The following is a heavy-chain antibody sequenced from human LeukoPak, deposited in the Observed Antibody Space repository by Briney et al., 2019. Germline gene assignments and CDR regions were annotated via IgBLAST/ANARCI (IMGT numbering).Heavy chain of an antibody. J-gene: IGHJ4*02. Sequence: GGSLRLSCAASGSTFSNYAMSWVRQAPGRGLEWVSSISGNGGRTYSADSVKGRFTISRDNAKNSLYLQMNSLGAEDTALYYCARYFDPYYYGSGSPSFDYWGQGTLVTVSS. CDR1: GSTFSNYA. D-gene: IGHD3-10*01. CDR3: ARYFDPYYYGSGSPSFDY. V-gene: IGHV3-23*01. CDR2: ISGNGGRT.